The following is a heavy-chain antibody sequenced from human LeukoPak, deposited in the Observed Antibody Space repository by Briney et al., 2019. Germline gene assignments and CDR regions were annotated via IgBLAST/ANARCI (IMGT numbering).Heavy chain of an antibody. J-gene: IGHJ6*03. Sequence: PGGSLRLSCAASAFTFSDYSMNWVRQAPGKGLEWVSSISGSGIYTYYADSVKGRFTISRDNAKNSLYLQMNILGAEDTAVYYCARRGGSSSMDYYYHYMDVWGKGTTVTVSS. V-gene: IGHV3-21*01. D-gene: IGHD6-6*01. CDR3: ARRGGSSSMDYYYHYMDV. CDR2: ISGSGIYT. CDR1: AFTFSDYS.